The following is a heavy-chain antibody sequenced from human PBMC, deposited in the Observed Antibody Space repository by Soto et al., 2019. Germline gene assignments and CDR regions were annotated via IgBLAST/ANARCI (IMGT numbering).Heavy chain of an antibody. Sequence: EVQLVESGGGLVQPGGSLRLSCAASGFTFTSYWMSWVRQAPGKGLEWVANIRQDGSSKYYVDPVKGRFTVSRDNAKSSIYLQMDSLRDDDTAVYCCARHCIITTERDFDAWGQGTMVIVSS. CDR2: IRQDGSSK. D-gene: IGHD3-9*01. J-gene: IGHJ4*02. CDR3: ARHCIITTERDFDA. V-gene: IGHV3-7*02. CDR1: GFTFTSYW.